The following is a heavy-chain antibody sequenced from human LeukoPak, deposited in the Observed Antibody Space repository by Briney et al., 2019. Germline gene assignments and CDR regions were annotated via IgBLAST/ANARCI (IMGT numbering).Heavy chain of an antibody. D-gene: IGHD3-16*01. CDR3: ARIPPGGSYAHDY. CDR2: IDWDDDK. CDR1: GFSLSTSGMR. V-gene: IGHV2-70*04. Sequence: SGPALVKPTQTLTLTCSFSGFSLSTSGMRVTWIRQPPGKALEWLARIDWDDDKFYSTSLKTRLTISKDTSKSQVVLTMTNMDPVDTATYYCARIPPGGSYAHDYWGQGTLVTVSS. J-gene: IGHJ4*02.